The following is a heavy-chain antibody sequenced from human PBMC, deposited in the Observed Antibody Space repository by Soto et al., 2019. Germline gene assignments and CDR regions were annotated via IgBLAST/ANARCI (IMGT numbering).Heavy chain of an antibody. V-gene: IGHV1-18*04. CDR2: ISGYNGNI. CDR3: ARDVSGGTYPWFFDL. CDR1: GYTSSIYG. J-gene: IGHJ2*01. D-gene: IGHD1-26*01. Sequence: QGQLVQSGAEVKKPGASVNVSCKASGYTSSIYGISWVRQAPGQGLEWMAWISGYNGNIKYAQKFQGRVTVATDTTXAGAYMDLRSLRSDDTAVYYCARDVSGGTYPWFFDLWGRGTLVTVSS.